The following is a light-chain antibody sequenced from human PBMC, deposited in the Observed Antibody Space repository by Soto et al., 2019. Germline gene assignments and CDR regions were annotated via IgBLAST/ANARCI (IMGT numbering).Light chain of an antibody. J-gene: IGKJ1*01. V-gene: IGKV4-1*01. CDR1: QSVLYSSNNKNY. CDR2: WAS. Sequence: DIVMTQSPDSLAVSLGERATINCKSSQSVLYSSNNKNYLAWYQQKPGQSPKLLIYWASTRESGVPDRFRGSGSGTDFTLTISSLQAEDVAVYYCQQYYNTPLTFGQGTKVEIK. CDR3: QQYYNTPLT.